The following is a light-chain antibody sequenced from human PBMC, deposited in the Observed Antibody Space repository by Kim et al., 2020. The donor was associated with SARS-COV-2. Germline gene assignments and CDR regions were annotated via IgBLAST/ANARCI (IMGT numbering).Light chain of an antibody. V-gene: IGKV3-20*01. CDR2: VAS. CDR3: QQYVSSPIT. J-gene: IGKJ5*01. Sequence: SQGERATLSCRASQTVLFNYLAWYQQKPGLPPRLLIYVASTRATGIPDRFSGSGSGTDFTLTISRLEPEDFAVYFCQQYVSSPITFGQGTRLEIK. CDR1: QTVLFNY.